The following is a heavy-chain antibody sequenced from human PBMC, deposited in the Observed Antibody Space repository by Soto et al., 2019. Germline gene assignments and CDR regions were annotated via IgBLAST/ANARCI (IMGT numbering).Heavy chain of an antibody. CDR2: ISWNSGSI. V-gene: IGHV3-9*01. CDR3: AKDKGLMTTVTFFDY. J-gene: IGHJ4*02. D-gene: IGHD4-17*01. Sequence: EVQLVESGGGLVQPGRSLRLSCAASGFTFDDYAMHWVRQAPGKGLEWVSGISWNSGSIGYADSVKGRFTISRDNAKNSLYLQMNSLRAEDTALYYCAKDKGLMTTVTFFDYWGQGTLVTVSS. CDR1: GFTFDDYA.